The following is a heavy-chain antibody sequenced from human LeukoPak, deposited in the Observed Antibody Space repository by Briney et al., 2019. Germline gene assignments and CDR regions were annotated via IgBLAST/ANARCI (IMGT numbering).Heavy chain of an antibody. CDR3: ARGKRWFYYFDY. CDR1: GVTFDDYG. V-gene: IGHV3-20*04. D-gene: IGHD4-23*01. J-gene: IGHJ4*02. Sequence: GGSLRLSCAASGVTFDDYGMSWVRQAPGKGLEWVSGINWNGGSTGYADSVKGRFTISRDNAKNSLYLQMNSLRAEDTALYYCARGKRWFYYFDYWGQGTLVTVSS. CDR2: INWNGGST.